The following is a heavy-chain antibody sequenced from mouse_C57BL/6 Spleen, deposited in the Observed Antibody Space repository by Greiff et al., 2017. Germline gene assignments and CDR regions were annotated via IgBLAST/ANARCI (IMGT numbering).Heavy chain of an antibody. J-gene: IGHJ4*01. D-gene: IGHD1-1*01. CDR2: IYPGSGNT. Sequence: VQLQQSGPELVKPGASVKISCKASGYSFTSYYIHWVKQRPGQGLEWIGWIYPGSGNTKYNEKFKGKATLTADTSSSTADMQRSSLTSEDSAVYYCARSGYYGSSYGSYAMDYWGQGTSVTVSS. CDR3: ARSGYYGSSYGSYAMDY. CDR1: GYSFTSYY. V-gene: IGHV1-66*01.